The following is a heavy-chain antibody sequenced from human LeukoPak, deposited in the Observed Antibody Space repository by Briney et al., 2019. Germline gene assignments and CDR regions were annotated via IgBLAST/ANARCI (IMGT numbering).Heavy chain of an antibody. V-gene: IGHV4-59*02. J-gene: IGHJ6*02. CDR1: GGSVSSSY. CDR3: ARGSGHYYYYGVDV. CDR2: IYYSGTTSGNT. Sequence: SETLSLTCTVSGGSVSSSYWSWIRQPPGKGLEWIGHIYYSGTTSGNTNYNPSLKSRVTISIDTAKNQFSLQVRSVTAADTAVYYCARGSGHYYYYGVDVWGQGTTVAVSS. D-gene: IGHD7-27*01.